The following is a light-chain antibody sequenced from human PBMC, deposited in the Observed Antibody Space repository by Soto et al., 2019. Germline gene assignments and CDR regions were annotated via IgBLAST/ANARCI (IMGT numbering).Light chain of an antibody. CDR3: QQYNNWPYT. CDR2: GAS. J-gene: IGKJ2*01. CDR1: QSISSN. V-gene: IGKV3-15*01. Sequence: MTQSPSTLSASVGDRVTITCRASQSISSNLAWYQQKPGQAPRLLIYGASSRATGLPARFSGSGSGTEFTLTISSLQSEDFEVYYCQQYNNWPYTFGQGTKLEI.